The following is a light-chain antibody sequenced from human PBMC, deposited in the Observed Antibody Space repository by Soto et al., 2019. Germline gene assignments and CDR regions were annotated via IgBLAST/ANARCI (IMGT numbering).Light chain of an antibody. CDR1: QGVGRN. J-gene: IGKJ2*01. CDR3: QQYNNWPRGT. Sequence: IVVAQSPATLSVSPGGSATLSCRARQGVGRNIAWYPQKPGQAPTQLIYGASTSATGIPARFSGSGSGTKFTLTNTSLQSEDFAVYYCQQYNNWPRGTFGQGTKVDIK. CDR2: GAS. V-gene: IGKV3-15*01.